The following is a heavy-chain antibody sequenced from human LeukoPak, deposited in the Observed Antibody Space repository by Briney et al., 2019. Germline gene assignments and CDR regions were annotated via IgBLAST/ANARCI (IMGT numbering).Heavy chain of an antibody. CDR3: ARENGVRGTTVNY. CDR1: GFTFSSYS. D-gene: IGHD4-17*01. J-gene: IGHJ4*02. Sequence: GGSLRLSCAASGFTFSSYSLNWVRQAPGKGLGWVSSISSSSSYIYYADSVKGRFTISRDNAKNSLYLQMNSLRAEDTAVYYCARENGVRGTTVNYWGQGTLVTVSS. CDR2: ISSSSSYI. V-gene: IGHV3-21*01.